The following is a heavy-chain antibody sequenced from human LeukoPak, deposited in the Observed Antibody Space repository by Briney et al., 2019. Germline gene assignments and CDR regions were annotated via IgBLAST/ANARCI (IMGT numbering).Heavy chain of an antibody. CDR3: ARVTYDFWSGYYLHY. V-gene: IGHV1-2*02. D-gene: IGHD3-3*01. Sequence: ASVKVSCKASGYTFTGYYMHWVRQAPGQGPEWMGWINPNSGGTNYAQKFQGRVTMTRDTSISTAYMELSRLRSDDTAVYYCARVTYDFWSGYYLHYWGQGTLVTVSS. CDR1: GYTFTGYY. CDR2: INPNSGGT. J-gene: IGHJ4*02.